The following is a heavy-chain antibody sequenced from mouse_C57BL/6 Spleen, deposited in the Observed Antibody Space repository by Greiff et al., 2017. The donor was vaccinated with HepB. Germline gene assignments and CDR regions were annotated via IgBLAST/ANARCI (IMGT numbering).Heavy chain of an antibody. CDR2: IHPNSGST. Sequence: VQLQQPGAELVKPGASVKLSCKASGYTFTSYWMHWVKQRPGQGLEWIGMIHPNSGSTNYNEKFKSKATLTVDKSSSTAYMQLSSLTSEDSAVYYCARGGSSYGWFAYWGQGTLVTVSA. D-gene: IGHD1-1*01. J-gene: IGHJ3*01. V-gene: IGHV1-64*01. CDR3: ARGGSSYGWFAY. CDR1: GYTFTSYW.